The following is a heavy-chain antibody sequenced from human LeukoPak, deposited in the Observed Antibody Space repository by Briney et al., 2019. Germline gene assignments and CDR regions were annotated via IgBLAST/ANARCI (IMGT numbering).Heavy chain of an antibody. CDR3: ARDHNNWNYGVIDL. J-gene: IGHJ5*02. CDR1: GFRFSDYY. Sequence: GGSLRLSCAASGFRFSDYYMSWIRQVPGRGLEWLSYISGNTPTIYYADSVKGRFTISRDNDKNSLYLYMNSLRAEDTAVYYCARDHNNWNYGVIDLWGQGTLVSVSS. CDR2: ISGNTPTI. D-gene: IGHD1-7*01. V-gene: IGHV3-11*04.